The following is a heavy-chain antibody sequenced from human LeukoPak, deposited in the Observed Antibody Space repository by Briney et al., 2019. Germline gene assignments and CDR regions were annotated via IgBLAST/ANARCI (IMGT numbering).Heavy chain of an antibody. J-gene: IGHJ6*03. D-gene: IGHD6-6*01. CDR3: ARAGGWIGGGVGIAARPLPMDV. V-gene: IGHV1-2*02. CDR1: GYTFTGYY. CDR2: INPNSGGT. Sequence: ASVKVSCKASGYTFTGYYMHWVRQAPGQGLEWMGWINPNSGGTNYAQKFQGRVTMTRDTSISTAYMELSRLRSDDTAVYYCARAGGWIGGGVGIAARPLPMDVWGKGTTVTVSS.